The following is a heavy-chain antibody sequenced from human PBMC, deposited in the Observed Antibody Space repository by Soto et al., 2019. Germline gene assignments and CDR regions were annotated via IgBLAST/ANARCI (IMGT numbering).Heavy chain of an antibody. V-gene: IGHV3-30-3*01. CDR1: GFTFSSYA. CDR2: ISYDGSNK. CDR3: ARDYYDSSGYFDLDY. J-gene: IGHJ4*02. Sequence: GSLRLSCAASGFTFSSYAMHWVRQAPGKGLEWVAVISYDGSNKYYADSVKGRFTISRDNSKNTLYLQMNSLRAEDTAVYYCARDYYDSSGYFDLDYWGQGT. D-gene: IGHD3-22*01.